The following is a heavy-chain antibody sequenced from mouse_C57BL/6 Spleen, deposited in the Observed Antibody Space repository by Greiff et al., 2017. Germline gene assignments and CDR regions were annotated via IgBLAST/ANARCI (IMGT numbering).Heavy chain of an antibody. CDR3: ARSGGLLDY. D-gene: IGHD1-1*02. CDR2: IHPNSGST. V-gene: IGHV1-64*01. J-gene: IGHJ2*01. CDR1: GYTFTSYW. Sequence: VQLQQPGAELVQPGASVKLSCKASGYTFTSYWMHWVKQRPGPGLEWIGMIHPNSGSTNYNEKFKSKATLTVDKSSSTAYMQLSSLTSEDSAVYYCARSGGLLDYWGQGTTLTVSS.